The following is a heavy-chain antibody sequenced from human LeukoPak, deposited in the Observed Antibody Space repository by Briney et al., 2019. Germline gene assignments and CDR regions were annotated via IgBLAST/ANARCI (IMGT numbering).Heavy chain of an antibody. CDR2: IYPGDSDT. Sequence: GESLKISCKGSGYSFTSYWIGWVRQMPGKGLEWMGIIYPGDSDTRYSPSFQGQVTILADKSISTAYLQWSSLKASDTTMYYCARLKILDHYYFDYWGQGTLVTVSS. D-gene: IGHD3-3*01. CDR1: GYSFTSYW. CDR3: ARLKILDHYYFDY. V-gene: IGHV5-51*01. J-gene: IGHJ4*02.